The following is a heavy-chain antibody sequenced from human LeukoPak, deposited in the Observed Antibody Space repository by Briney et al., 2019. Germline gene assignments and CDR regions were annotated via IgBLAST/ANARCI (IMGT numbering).Heavy chain of an antibody. CDR3: ARRDHIAGRLDY. D-gene: IGHD6-6*01. CDR2: INRDGGII. CDR1: GFTLSTYE. Sequence: GGPLRLSCAASGFTLSTYEMSWVRQAPGKGLEWVSYINRDGGIIYYADSVRGRFTISRDTAKNSLDLQMNSLRVEDTAIYYCARRDHIAGRLDYWGQGTLVTVSS. V-gene: IGHV3-48*03. J-gene: IGHJ4*02.